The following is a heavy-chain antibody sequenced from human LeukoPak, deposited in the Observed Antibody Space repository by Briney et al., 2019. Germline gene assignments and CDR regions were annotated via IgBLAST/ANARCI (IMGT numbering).Heavy chain of an antibody. Sequence: GGSLRLSCAASGFTFSMSWMTWVRQAPGKGLEWVSSISDSGSSTYYADSVKGRFTISRDNSKNTLYPQINSLRAEDTAVYYCAKGGAVSSKSIIMVRGTRRYYYNMDVWGKGTTVTISS. V-gene: IGHV3-23*01. J-gene: IGHJ6*03. D-gene: IGHD3-10*01. CDR2: ISDSGSST. CDR3: AKGGAVSSKSIIMVRGTRRYYYNMDV. CDR1: GFTFSMSW.